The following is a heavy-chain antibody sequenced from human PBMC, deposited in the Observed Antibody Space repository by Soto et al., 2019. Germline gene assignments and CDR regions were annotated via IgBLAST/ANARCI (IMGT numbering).Heavy chain of an antibody. CDR1: GFTFSSYA. D-gene: IGHD3-10*01. V-gene: IGHV3-23*01. J-gene: IGHJ4*02. Sequence: GGSLRLSCAASGFTFSSYAMSWVRQAPGKGLEWVSAISGSSGSTYYADSVKGRFTISRDNSKNTLYLQMNSLRAEDTAVYYCAKGQLWFGELLSIDYWGQGTLVTVSS. CDR2: ISGSSGST. CDR3: AKGQLWFGELLSIDY.